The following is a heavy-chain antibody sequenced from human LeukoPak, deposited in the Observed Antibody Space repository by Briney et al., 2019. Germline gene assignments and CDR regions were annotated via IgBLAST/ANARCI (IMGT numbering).Heavy chain of an antibody. Sequence: GGSLRLSCAASGFSFKDYYFSWIRQAPGKGLEWVSFINVNGGAMYYADFVKGRFIISRDNAKSSLYLEMNSLRVEDTAVYYCARGPRILAAGSYYSDYWGQGSLVTVSS. CDR1: GFSFKDYY. J-gene: IGHJ4*02. CDR3: ARGPRILAAGSYYSDY. D-gene: IGHD6-13*01. V-gene: IGHV3-11*01. CDR2: INVNGGAM.